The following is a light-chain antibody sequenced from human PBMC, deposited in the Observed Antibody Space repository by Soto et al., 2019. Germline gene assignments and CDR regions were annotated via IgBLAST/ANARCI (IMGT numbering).Light chain of an antibody. CDR3: QQYSHWPPWT. CDR1: QSVSN. J-gene: IGKJ1*01. CDR2: GAS. Sequence: EIVLTQSPATLSVSPGERATLSCRASQSVSNLAWYQHKPGQAPRLLIYGASTRATGIPARFSGNGSGTEFTLTISSLQSEDFAVYYCQQYSHWPPWTFGRGTKVEVK. V-gene: IGKV3-15*01.